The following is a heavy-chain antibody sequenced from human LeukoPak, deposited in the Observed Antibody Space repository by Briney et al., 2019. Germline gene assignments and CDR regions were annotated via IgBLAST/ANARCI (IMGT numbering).Heavy chain of an antibody. V-gene: IGHV4-59*11. J-gene: IGHJ5*02. CDR3: ASGAHCSGGSCYGNWFDP. CDR2: ISYSGIT. CDR1: GASISSHY. D-gene: IGHD2-15*01. Sequence: SETLSLTCTVSGASISSHYWSWIRQSPGKGLEWIGYISYSGITNYNPSLKSRVTISVDTSKNHFSLRLSSVTAADTAVYYCASGAHCSGGSCYGNWFDPWGQGTLVTVSS.